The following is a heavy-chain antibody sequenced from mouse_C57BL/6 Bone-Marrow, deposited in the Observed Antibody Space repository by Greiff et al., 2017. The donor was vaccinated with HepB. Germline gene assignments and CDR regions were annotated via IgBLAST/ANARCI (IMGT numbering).Heavy chain of an antibody. CDR3: AKKLGGHFDY. Sequence: EVQRLEPGGGLVKPGGSLKLSCAASGFTFSDYGMHWVRQAPEKGLEWVAYISSGSSNIYYADTVKGRFTIARDNAKNTLFLQMTSLRSEDTAMYYCAKKLGGHFDYWGQGTTLTVSS. J-gene: IGHJ2*01. CDR2: ISSGSSNI. CDR1: GFTFSDYG. D-gene: IGHD4-1*01. V-gene: IGHV5-17*01.